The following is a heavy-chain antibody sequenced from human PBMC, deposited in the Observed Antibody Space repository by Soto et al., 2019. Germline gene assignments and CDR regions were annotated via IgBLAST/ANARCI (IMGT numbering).Heavy chain of an antibody. CDR1: GDTFTGYY. CDR3: ARGGHVVVVTAAVDY. Sequence: QVQLVQSGAEVKKPGASVKVSCKASGDTFTGYYIHWVRQAPGQGLEWMGTVNPSGGHTTYAQHFLGRMTMTRDTSTSTLYMALTSLTTEDTTIYYCARGGHVVVVTAAVDYWGQGTLVTVSS. CDR2: VNPSGGHT. D-gene: IGHD2-21*02. V-gene: IGHV1-46*01. J-gene: IGHJ4*02.